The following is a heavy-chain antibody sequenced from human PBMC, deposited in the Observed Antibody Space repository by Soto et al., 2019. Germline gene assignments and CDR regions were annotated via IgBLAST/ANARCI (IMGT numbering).Heavy chain of an antibody. J-gene: IGHJ4*02. CDR2: ISSSGAYI. V-gene: IGHV3-21*01. Sequence: GGSLRLSCAASGFTFSTYSMNWVRQAPGKGLEWVSSISSSGAYIYYADSVKGRFTISRDNAKNSLYLEMSSLRAEDTAVYYCARGMFAVCSGGSCYSIWGQGTLVTVSS. CDR3: ARGMFAVCSGGSCYSI. CDR1: GFTFSTYS. D-gene: IGHD2-15*01.